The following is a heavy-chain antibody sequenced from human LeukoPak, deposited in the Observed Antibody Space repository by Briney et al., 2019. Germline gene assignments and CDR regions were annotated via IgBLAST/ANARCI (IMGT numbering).Heavy chain of an antibody. V-gene: IGHV5-10-1*01. CDR3: ARIWFGESSNWFDP. CDR1: GYSFTNYW. CDR2: IDPSDSYT. J-gene: IGHJ5*02. D-gene: IGHD3-10*01. Sequence: GESLKISCKGSGYSFTNYWISWVRQMPGEGLEWMGRIDPSDSYTNYSPSFQGHVTISADKSISTAYLQWSSLKASDTAMYYCARIWFGESSNWFDPWGQGTLVTVSS.